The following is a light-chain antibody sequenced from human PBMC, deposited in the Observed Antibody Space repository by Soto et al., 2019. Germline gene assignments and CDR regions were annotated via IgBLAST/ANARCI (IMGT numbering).Light chain of an antibody. CDR3: AAWDDNLNAYV. Sequence: QSVLTQPPSASSTPGQTVTISCSGSTSNIGTFYVYWYQHLPGTAPKLLIYLGDQRASGVSDRFSGSKSGTSASLAINGLRSDDEADYYCAAWDDNLNAYVFGSGTKQTVL. CDR1: TSNIGTFY. V-gene: IGLV1-47*02. CDR2: LGD. J-gene: IGLJ1*01.